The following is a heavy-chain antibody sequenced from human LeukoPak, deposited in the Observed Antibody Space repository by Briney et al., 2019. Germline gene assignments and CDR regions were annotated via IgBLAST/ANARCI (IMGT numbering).Heavy chain of an antibody. CDR3: ARRDSSSSAEFDY. D-gene: IGHD6-6*01. CDR1: GFTFSSYW. Sequence: PGGSLRLSCAASGFTFSSYWMHWVRQAPGKGLVWVSRINSDGSSTNYADSVKGRFTISRDNAKNTLYLQMNSLRAEDTAVYYCARRDSSSSAEFDYWGQGTLVTVSS. CDR2: INSDGSST. J-gene: IGHJ4*02. V-gene: IGHV3-74*01.